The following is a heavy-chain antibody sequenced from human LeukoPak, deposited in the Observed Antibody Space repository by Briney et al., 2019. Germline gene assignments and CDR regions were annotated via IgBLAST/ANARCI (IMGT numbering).Heavy chain of an antibody. CDR2: INPEGAST. V-gene: IGHV3-74*01. D-gene: IGHD6-19*01. J-gene: IGHJ4*02. Sequence: PGGSLRLSCTASGFAFSTYWMFWVRQAPGKGLVWVSQINPEGASTTYGDPAKGRLTPSRDNAKNALHLQMNSLRVDDTAVYYCARGTAITAGIDFWGQGTLVTVSS. CDR3: ARGTAITAGIDF. CDR1: GFAFSTYW.